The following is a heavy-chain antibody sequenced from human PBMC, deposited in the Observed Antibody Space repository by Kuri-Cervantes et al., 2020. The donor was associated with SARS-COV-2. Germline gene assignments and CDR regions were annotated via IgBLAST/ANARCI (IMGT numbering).Heavy chain of an antibody. Sequence: SETLSLTCTVSGGSISSSSYYWGWIRQPPGKGLEWIGSIYYSGSTYYNPSLKSRVTISVDMSKNQFSLKLSSVTAADTAVYYCARAIPSRDFWSGYSQNYYYYMDVWGKGTTVTVSS. J-gene: IGHJ6*03. CDR2: IYYSGST. D-gene: IGHD3-3*01. CDR3: ARAIPSRDFWSGYSQNYYYYMDV. V-gene: IGHV4-39*07. CDR1: GGSISSSSYY.